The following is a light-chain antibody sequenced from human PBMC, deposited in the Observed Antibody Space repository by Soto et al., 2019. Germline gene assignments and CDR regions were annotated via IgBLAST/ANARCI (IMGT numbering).Light chain of an antibody. J-gene: IGKJ1*01. V-gene: IGKV1-5*03. Sequence: DIQMTQSPSTLSASLGDRVTITCRASQTISAWVAWYQQKPGKAPKLLIYKTSSLESGVPPRFSGSGSRTEFTLTISSLQPDDSATYYCQQYHSYSWTFGQGTKVEIK. CDR1: QTISAW. CDR3: QQYHSYSWT. CDR2: KTS.